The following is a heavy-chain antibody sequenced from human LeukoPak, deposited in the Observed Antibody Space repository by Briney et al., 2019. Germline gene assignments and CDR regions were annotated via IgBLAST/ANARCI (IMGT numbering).Heavy chain of an antibody. CDR1: GFTFSSYS. Sequence: PGGSLRLSCAASGFTFSSYSMNWVRQAPGKGLEWVSSISSSSSYIYYADSVKGRFTISRDNAKNSLYLQMNSLRAEDTAVYYCARAFLGLRPGAFDIWGQGTMVTVSS. CDR2: ISSSSSYI. D-gene: IGHD2/OR15-2a*01. V-gene: IGHV3-21*01. CDR3: ARAFLGLRPGAFDI. J-gene: IGHJ3*02.